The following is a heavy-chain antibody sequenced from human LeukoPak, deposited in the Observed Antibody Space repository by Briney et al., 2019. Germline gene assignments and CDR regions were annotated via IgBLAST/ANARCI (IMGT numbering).Heavy chain of an antibody. CDR2: ISYDGSNK. D-gene: IGHD6-19*01. J-gene: IGHJ3*02. Sequence: GGSLVLSCAASGFTFSSYAMHWVRPAPGKGLEWVAVISYDGSNKYYAASVKGRFTSCRGNSKNTVYLQMYRLRAEDTAVYYCARDGVAVAGDAFDIWGQGTMVTVSS. CDR3: ARDGVAVAGDAFDI. CDR1: GFTFSSYA. V-gene: IGHV3-30-3*01.